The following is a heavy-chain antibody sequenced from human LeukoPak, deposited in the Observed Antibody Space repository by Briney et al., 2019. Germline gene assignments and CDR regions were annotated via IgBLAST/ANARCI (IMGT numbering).Heavy chain of an antibody. V-gene: IGHV3-23*01. CDR3: AKNVEVVVITSYFDY. CDR1: GFTVSSNY. D-gene: IGHD3-22*01. Sequence: GGSLRLSCGASGFTVSSNYMSWVRQAPGKGLEWVSAISGSGGSTYYADSVKGRFTISRDNSKNTLYLQMNSLRAEDTAVYYCAKNVEVVVITSYFDYWGQGTLVTVSS. CDR2: ISGSGGST. J-gene: IGHJ4*02.